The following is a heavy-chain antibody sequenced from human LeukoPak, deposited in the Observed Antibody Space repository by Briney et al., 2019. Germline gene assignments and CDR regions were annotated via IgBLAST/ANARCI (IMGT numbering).Heavy chain of an antibody. Sequence: GGSLRLSCAASGFTFSSYGMHWVRQAPGKGLEWVAVISYDGSNKYYSDSVGGRFTISRDNSKNTLYLQMNSLRAEDTAVYYCAKVMGRRLLWFGDGNYFDYWGQGTLVTVSS. CDR3: AKVMGRRLLWFGDGNYFDY. V-gene: IGHV3-30*18. J-gene: IGHJ4*02. CDR1: GFTFSSYG. CDR2: ISYDGSNK. D-gene: IGHD3-10*01.